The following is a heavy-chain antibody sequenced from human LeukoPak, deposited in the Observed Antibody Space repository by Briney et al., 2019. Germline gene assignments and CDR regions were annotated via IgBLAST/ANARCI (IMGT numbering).Heavy chain of an antibody. Sequence: SVKVSCKASGGTFSSYAISWVRQAPGQGLELVGAITPIFGTPHYVEKLQGRVTISADESTNTAFMELSSLTSDDTAIYYCTRSSKVVSRTFDYWGQGTLVTVSS. J-gene: IGHJ4*02. V-gene: IGHV1-69*13. CDR1: GGTFSSYA. CDR2: ITPIFGTP. CDR3: TRSSKVVSRTFDY. D-gene: IGHD1-26*01.